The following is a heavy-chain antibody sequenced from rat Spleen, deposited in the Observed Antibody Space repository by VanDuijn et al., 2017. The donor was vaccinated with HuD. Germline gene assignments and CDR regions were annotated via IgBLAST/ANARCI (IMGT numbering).Heavy chain of an antibody. CDR1: GFSLNNYG. CDR2: IWGDGST. V-gene: IGHV2-13*01. Sequence: QVQLKESGPGLVQPSQTLSLTCTVSGFSLNNYGVIWVRQPPGKGLEWMGVIWGDGSTKYNSALKSRLSISRDTSKSQVYLKMNSLQTEDTATYYCARQSYYYDGSYYYYFDYWGQGVMVTVSS. D-gene: IGHD1-12*02. CDR3: ARQSYYYDGSYYYYFDY. J-gene: IGHJ2*01.